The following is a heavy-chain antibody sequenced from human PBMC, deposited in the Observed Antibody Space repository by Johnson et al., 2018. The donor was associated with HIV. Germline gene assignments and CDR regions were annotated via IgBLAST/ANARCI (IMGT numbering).Heavy chain of an antibody. J-gene: IGHJ3*02. Sequence: QVQLVESGGGVVQPGRSLGLSCAASGFSFSSYAMHWVRQAPGKGLEWVASLSYDGSNKYYVESVKGRFPISRDNSKNTLFLQMNSLRPEDTSVYYCAKDRYGGSYPDAFDIWGQGTMVTVSS. CDR1: GFSFSSYA. V-gene: IGHV3-30*04. CDR3: AKDRYGGSYPDAFDI. CDR2: LSYDGSNK. D-gene: IGHD1-26*01.